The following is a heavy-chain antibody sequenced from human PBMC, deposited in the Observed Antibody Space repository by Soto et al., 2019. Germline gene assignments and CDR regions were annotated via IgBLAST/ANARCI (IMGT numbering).Heavy chain of an antibody. Sequence: GGSLRLSCAASGFTVSSNYMSWVRQAPGKGLEWVSVIYSGGSTYYADSVKGRFTISRDNSKNTLYLQMNSLRAEDTAVYYCARDQTGGGGRNRYGYLDYYYGTDVWYPGTMLTVFS. CDR3: ARDQTGGGGRNRYGYLDYYYGTDV. J-gene: IGHJ6*02. V-gene: IGHV3-53*01. D-gene: IGHD5-12*01. CDR1: GFTVSSNY. CDR2: IYSGGST.